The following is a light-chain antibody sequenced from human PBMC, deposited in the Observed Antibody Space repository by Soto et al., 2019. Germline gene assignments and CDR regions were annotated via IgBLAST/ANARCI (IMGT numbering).Light chain of an antibody. J-gene: IGLJ1*01. CDR1: SSDVGGYNY. Sequence: QSVLTQPASVSGSPGQSITISCTGTSSDVGGYNYVSWYQQHPGKAPKLMIYEVTHRPSGVSHRFSGSKSGSTASLTISGLQAEDEADYYCSSYTTSSTYVFGTGTKLTVL. V-gene: IGLV2-14*01. CDR3: SSYTTSSTYV. CDR2: EVT.